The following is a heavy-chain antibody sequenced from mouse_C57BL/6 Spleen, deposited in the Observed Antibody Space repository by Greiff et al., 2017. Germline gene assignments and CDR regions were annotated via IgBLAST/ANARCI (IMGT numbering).Heavy chain of an antibody. CDR3: AREGNYSTSWFAY. CDR2: IYPGDGDT. D-gene: IGHD2-5*01. J-gene: IGHJ3*01. V-gene: IGHV1-82*01. Sequence: VQLQESGPELVKPGASVKISCKASGYAFSSSWMNWVKQRPGKGLEWIGRIYPGDGDTNYNGKFKGKATLTADKSSSTAYMQLSSLTSEDSAVYFCAREGNYSTSWFAYWGQGTLVTVSA. CDR1: GYAFSSSW.